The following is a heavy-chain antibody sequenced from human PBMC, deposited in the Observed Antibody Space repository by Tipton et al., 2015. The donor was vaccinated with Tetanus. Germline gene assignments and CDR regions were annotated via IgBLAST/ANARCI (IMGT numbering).Heavy chain of an antibody. CDR2: IYYSWTT. J-gene: IGHJ2*01. Sequence: TLSLTCSVSDGPVSSGGFYWGWVRPVTGKGLEGIGNIYYSWTTYYTPSLRGRLSISVYTSKNQFSLKLTSVTAADSAVYYCVRGKLRRGFCGYLYYELWGRGSLVTVSS. CDR1: DGPVSSGGFY. D-gene: IGHD5-12*01. CDR3: VRGKLRRGFCGYLYYEL. V-gene: IGHV4-31*03.